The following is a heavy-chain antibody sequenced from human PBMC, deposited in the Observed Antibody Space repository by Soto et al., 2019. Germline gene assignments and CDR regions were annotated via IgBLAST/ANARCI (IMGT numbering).Heavy chain of an antibody. V-gene: IGHV3-33*01. CDR1: GFTFSSYG. CDR3: ARGPYYDILTGYGYYYGMDV. J-gene: IGHJ6*02. D-gene: IGHD3-9*01. CDR2: IWYDGSNK. Sequence: GGSLRLSCAASGFTFSSYGMHWVRQAPGKGLEWVAVIWYDGSNKYYADSVKGRFTISRDNSKNTLYLQMNSLRAEDTAVYYCARGPYYDILTGYGYYYGMDVWGQGTTVTVSS.